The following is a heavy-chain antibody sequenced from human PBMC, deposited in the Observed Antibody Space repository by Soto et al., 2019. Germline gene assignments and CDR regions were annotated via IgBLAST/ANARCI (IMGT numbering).Heavy chain of an antibody. D-gene: IGHD7-27*01. CDR3: ARETRWGFDY. CDR1: GGSISSYY. J-gene: IGHJ4*02. V-gene: IGHV4-59*01. CDR2: IYYSGST. Sequence: PSETLSLTCTVSGGSISSYYWSWIRQPPGKGLEWIGYIYYSGSTNYNPSLKSRVTISVDTSKNQFSLKLSSVTAADTAVYYCARETRWGFDYWGQGTLVTVSS.